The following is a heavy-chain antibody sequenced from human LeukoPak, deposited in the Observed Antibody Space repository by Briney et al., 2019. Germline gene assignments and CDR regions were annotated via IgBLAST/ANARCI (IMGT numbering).Heavy chain of an antibody. J-gene: IGHJ4*02. CDR2: INSDGSST. D-gene: IGHD2-2*01. V-gene: IGHV3-74*01. CDR1: GFTFSSYW. Sequence: GGSLRLSCAASGFTFSSYWMHWVRQAPGKGLVWVSRINSDGSSTSYADSVKGRFTISRDNAKNTLYLQMNSLRAEDTAVYYCASFIVVVPAAISDYWGQGTLVTVSS. CDR3: ASFIVVVPAAISDY.